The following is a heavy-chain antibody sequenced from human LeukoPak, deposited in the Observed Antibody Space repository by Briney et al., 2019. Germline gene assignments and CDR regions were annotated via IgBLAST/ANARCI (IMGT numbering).Heavy chain of an antibody. J-gene: IGHJ4*02. V-gene: IGHV3-30*04. Sequence: GRSLRLSCAASGFTFSSYAMHWVRQAPGKGLEWVAVISYDGSNKYYADSVKGRFTISRDNSKNTLYLQMNSLRAEDTAVYYCAREVWWHLDYWGQGTLVTVSS. D-gene: IGHD2-15*01. CDR1: GFTFSSYA. CDR3: AREVWWHLDY. CDR2: ISYDGSNK.